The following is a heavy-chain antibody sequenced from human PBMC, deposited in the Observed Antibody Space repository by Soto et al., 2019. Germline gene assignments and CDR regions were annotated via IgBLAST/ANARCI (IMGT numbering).Heavy chain of an antibody. V-gene: IGHV1-69*05. Sequence: QVQLVQSGAEVKKPGSSVKVSCKASGGTFSSYAISWVRQAPGQGLEWMGGIIPIFGTANYAQKFQGRVAXAXDXSPXTAYMELGSLRSEDTAVYYCARHVPAAGYYYGMDVWGHGTTVTVSS. CDR2: IIPIFGTA. J-gene: IGHJ6*02. CDR3: ARHVPAAGYYYGMDV. CDR1: GGTFSSYA. D-gene: IGHD2-2*01.